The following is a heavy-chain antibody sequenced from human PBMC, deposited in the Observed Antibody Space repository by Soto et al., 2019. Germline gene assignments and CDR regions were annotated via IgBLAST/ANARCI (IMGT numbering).Heavy chain of an antibody. CDR1: GYTFTSFY. CDR3: ARESSGTQYFDY. V-gene: IGHV1-46*01. Sequence: QVQLEQSGAEVKKPGASMKVSCQASGYTFTSFYIHWVRQAPGQGLEWMGVSHVGPDTTTYAQKFQGRVTMTRDTSTSTVYMELSSLISEDTAVYFCARESSGTQYFDYWGQGTLVTVSS. CDR2: SHVGPDTT. D-gene: IGHD6-19*01. J-gene: IGHJ4*02.